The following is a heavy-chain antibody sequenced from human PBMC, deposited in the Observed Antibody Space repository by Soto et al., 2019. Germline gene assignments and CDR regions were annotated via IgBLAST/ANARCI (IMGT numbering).Heavy chain of an antibody. CDR1: GGSISSTNW. CDR2: IYHTGNT. D-gene: IGHD2-2*02. V-gene: IGHV4-4*02. CDR3: AALPPRIEVRLLPIPS. Sequence: QVQLQQSGPRLVKPSGTLSLTCYVSGGSISSTNWWTWVRQHPGKGLEWIGEIYHTGNTNYNPSVRSRRTITADKSNNESALNLRAVTAADTAVYYCAALPPRIEVRLLPIPSWGQEILVTVSS. J-gene: IGHJ4*02.